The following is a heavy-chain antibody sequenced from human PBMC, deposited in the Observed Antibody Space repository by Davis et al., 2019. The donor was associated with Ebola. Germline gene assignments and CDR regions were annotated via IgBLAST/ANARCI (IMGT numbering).Heavy chain of an antibody. CDR2: IYYSGST. CDR3: ARAYLWFGESPSYYFDY. D-gene: IGHD3-10*01. Sequence: SETLSLTCTVSGGSTSSYYWSWIRQPQGKVLEWIGYIYYSGSTNYNPSLKSRVTISVDTSTNQFSLKLSSVTAADTAVYYCARAYLWFGESPSYYFDYWGQGTLVTVSS. V-gene: IGHV4-59*01. CDR1: GGSTSSYY. J-gene: IGHJ4*02.